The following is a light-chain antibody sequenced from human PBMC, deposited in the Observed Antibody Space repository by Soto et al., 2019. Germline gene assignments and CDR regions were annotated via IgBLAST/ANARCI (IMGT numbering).Light chain of an antibody. CDR2: GAS. CDR3: QQYGSSPWT. V-gene: IGKV3-20*01. J-gene: IGKJ1*01. Sequence: DIVLTQSPGTLSLSPGERTTLSCTASQSVSSNYLAWYQQKPGQAARLLIYGASSRATGIPDRFSGSGSGTDFTLTISRLEPEDFAVYYCQQYGSSPWTFGQGTKVDIK. CDR1: QSVSSNY.